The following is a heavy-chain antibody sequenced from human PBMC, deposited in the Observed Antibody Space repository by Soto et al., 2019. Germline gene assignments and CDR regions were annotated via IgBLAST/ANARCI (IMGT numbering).Heavy chain of an antibody. CDR2: FWFDGNNK. J-gene: IGHJ4*02. Sequence: QVQLVQSGGDVVQPGMSLRLSCAASGFSLNDYAIHWIRQAPGKGLEWVAVFWFDGNNKYFADSVKGRFTLSRDTFYNTVFVDMTSLRVEDTAVYYCARDRHQTFDYWGQGNLVTVSS. CDR3: ARDRHQTFDY. V-gene: IGHV3-33*01. CDR1: GFSLNDYA.